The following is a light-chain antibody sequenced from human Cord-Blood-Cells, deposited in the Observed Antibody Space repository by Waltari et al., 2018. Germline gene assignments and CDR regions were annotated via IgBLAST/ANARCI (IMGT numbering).Light chain of an antibody. CDR1: SSKIGSHT. Sequence: QSVLTQPPSASGTPGQRVTISCSGSSSKIGSHTVNWYQQLPGTAPKLLIYSNNQRPSGVPDRFSGSKSGTSASLAISALQSEDEADYYCAAWDDSRNGWVFGGGTKLTVL. CDR2: SNN. J-gene: IGLJ3*02. V-gene: IGLV1-44*01. CDR3: AAWDDSRNGWV.